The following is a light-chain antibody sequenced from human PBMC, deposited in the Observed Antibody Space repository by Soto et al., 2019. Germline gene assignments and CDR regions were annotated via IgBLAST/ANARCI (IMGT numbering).Light chain of an antibody. CDR1: QDIGTY. CDR2: DAS. V-gene: IGKV1-8*01. Sequence: AIRMTQSPSSFSASPGDRVSITCRATQDIGTYLAWYQQIPGKAPKLLICDASTLQTGVPSRFSGSGSGTDFTLTITSLQPEDFATYYCQQLNVYPRTFGQGTKVDI. CDR3: QQLNVYPRT. J-gene: IGKJ1*01.